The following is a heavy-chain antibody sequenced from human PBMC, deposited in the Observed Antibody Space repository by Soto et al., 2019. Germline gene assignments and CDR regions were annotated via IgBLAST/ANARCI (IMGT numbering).Heavy chain of an antibody. J-gene: IGHJ6*02. V-gene: IGHV3-33*01. Sequence: QVQLVESGGGVVQPGRSLRLSCAASGFTFSSYGMHWVRQAPGKGLEWVAVIWYDGSNKYYADSVKGRFTISKDNSKNTLYLQMNSLRAEDTAVYYCARDNTISYYYYYGMDVWGQGTTVTVSS. CDR2: IWYDGSNK. CDR3: ARDNTISYYYYYGMDV. CDR1: GFTFSSYG. D-gene: IGHD3-3*01.